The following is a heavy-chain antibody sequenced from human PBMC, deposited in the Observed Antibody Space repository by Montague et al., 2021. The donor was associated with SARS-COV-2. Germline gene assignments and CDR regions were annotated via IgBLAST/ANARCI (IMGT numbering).Heavy chain of an antibody. CDR2: SIIVGAP. Sequence: SETLSLTCVVSGGSISSGNWWSWVRQPPGKGLEWIGESIIVGAPATKYNPSLESRVTISADKSKNQFSLRVTSVTAADTAVYYCARRTWGDSGVFDIWGRGTKVIVSS. J-gene: IGHJ3*02. CDR1: GGSISSGNW. CDR3: ARRTWGDSGVFDI. V-gene: IGHV4-4*02. D-gene: IGHD2-21*02.